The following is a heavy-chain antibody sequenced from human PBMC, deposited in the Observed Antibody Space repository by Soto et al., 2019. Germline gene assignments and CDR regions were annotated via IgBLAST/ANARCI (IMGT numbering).Heavy chain of an antibody. CDR3: ARVPWVPGIDDAFDC. V-gene: IGHV1-2*04. D-gene: IGHD6-13*01. CDR2: INPNSGGT. J-gene: IGHJ3*01. CDR1: GYTFTGYY. Sequence: ASVKVSCKASGYTFTGYYMHWVRQAPGQGLEWMGWINPNSGGTNYAQKFQGWVTMTRDTSISTAYMELSRLRSDDTAVYYCARVPWVPGIDDAFDCWGQGTMVTVSS.